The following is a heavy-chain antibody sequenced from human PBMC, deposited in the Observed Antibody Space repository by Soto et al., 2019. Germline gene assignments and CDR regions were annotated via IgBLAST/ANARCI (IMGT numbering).Heavy chain of an antibody. CDR1: GYSFTSYW. D-gene: IGHD3-3*01. Sequence: PGESLKISCKGSGYSFTSYWISWVRQMPGKGLEWMGRIDPSDSYTNYSPSFRGHVTISADKSISTAYLQWSSLKASDTAMYYCARSPGITPSYPAYFDYWGQGTLVTVSS. V-gene: IGHV5-10-1*01. CDR2: IDPSDSYT. J-gene: IGHJ4*02. CDR3: ARSPGITPSYPAYFDY.